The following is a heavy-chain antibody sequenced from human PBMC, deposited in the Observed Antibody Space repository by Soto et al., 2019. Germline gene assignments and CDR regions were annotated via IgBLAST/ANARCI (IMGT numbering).Heavy chain of an antibody. J-gene: IGHJ6*02. CDR1: GFTLSSNW. V-gene: IGHV3-74*01. CDR2: IKSDGSST. Sequence: GGSLRLSCAASGFTLSSNWMHWVRQAPGKGLVWVSRIKSDGSSTTYADSVKGRFTISRDNAKNTLYLQMNSLRAEDTAVYYCARDRYYGMDVWGQGTTVTVSS. CDR3: ARDRYYGMDV.